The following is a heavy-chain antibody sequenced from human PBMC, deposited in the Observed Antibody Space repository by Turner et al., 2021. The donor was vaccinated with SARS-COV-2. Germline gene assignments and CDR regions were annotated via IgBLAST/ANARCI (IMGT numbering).Heavy chain of an antibody. D-gene: IGHD6-13*01. CDR2: CDPEDGET. CDR1: GYTLTELS. J-gene: IGHJ5*02. CDR3: ATASPIAAAGRWFDP. V-gene: IGHV1-24*01. Sequence: QVQLVQSGAEVKKPGASVKVSCKVSGYTLTELSMHWVRQAPGKGLEWMGGCDPEDGETIYEQKFQGRGTMTEDTSTDTAYMELSSLRSEDTAVYYCATASPIAAAGRWFDPWGQGTLVTVSS.